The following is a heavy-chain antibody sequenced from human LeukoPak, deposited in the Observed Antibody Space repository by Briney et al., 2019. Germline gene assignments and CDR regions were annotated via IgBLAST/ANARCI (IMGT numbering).Heavy chain of an antibody. CDR3: ARDPYSGYDLQAFDY. CDR2: ISSSSSTI. CDR1: GVTFSSYS. J-gene: IGHJ4*02. V-gene: IGHV3-48*01. Sequence: PGGSLRLSCAASGVTFSSYSMNWVRQAPGKGLEWVSYISSSSSTIYYADSVKGRFTISRDNAKNSLYLQMNSLGAEDTAVYYCARDPYSGYDLQAFDYWGQGTLVTVSS. D-gene: IGHD5-12*01.